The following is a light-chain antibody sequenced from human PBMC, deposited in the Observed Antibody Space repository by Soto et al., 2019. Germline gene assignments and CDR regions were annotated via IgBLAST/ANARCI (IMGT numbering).Light chain of an antibody. CDR2: GTS. V-gene: IGKV3-20*01. CDR3: QQYGSSIT. CDR1: QSVPRSY. Sequence: DIVLTQSPDTLSLSPGERATLSXRASQSVPRSYLAWYQQKPGQAPRLLIYGTSSRATGIPDRFSGSGSGTDFTLTISRLEPEDFAVFYCQQYGSSITFGQGTRLEI. J-gene: IGKJ5*01.